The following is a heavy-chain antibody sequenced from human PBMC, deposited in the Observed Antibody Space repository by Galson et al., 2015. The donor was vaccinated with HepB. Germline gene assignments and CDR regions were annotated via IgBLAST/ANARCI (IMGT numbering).Heavy chain of an antibody. CDR1: GGTFSSYA. D-gene: IGHD2-2*01. V-gene: IGHV1-69*04. J-gene: IGHJ3*02. CDR3: ARVSRLRSTSCHHRLGCFDAFDI. Sequence: SVKVSCKASGGTFSSYAISWVRQAPGQGLEWMGRIIPILGIANYAQKFQGRVTITADKSTSTAYMELSSLRSEDTAVYYCARVSRLRSTSCHHRLGCFDAFDIWGQGTMVTVSS. CDR2: IIPILGIA.